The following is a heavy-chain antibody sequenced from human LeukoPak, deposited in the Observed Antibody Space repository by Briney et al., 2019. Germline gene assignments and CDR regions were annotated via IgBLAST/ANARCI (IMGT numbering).Heavy chain of an antibody. CDR2: ISYDGSNK. J-gene: IGHJ4*02. V-gene: IGHV3-30-3*01. CDR3: ARNSNYYDSSGSMGLDY. D-gene: IGHD3-22*01. CDR1: GFTFSSYA. Sequence: GGSLRLSCAASGFTFSSYAMHWGRQAPGKGLEWVAVISYDGSNKYYADSVKGRFTISRDNSKNTLYLQMNSLRAEDTAVYYCARNSNYYDSSGSMGLDYWGQGTLVTVSS.